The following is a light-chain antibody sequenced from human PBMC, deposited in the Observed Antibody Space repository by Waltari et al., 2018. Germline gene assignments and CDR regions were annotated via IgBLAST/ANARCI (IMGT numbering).Light chain of an antibody. CDR3: QQRSNWPLT. CDR2: DAS. V-gene: IGKV3-11*01. J-gene: IGKJ4*01. Sequence: EIVLTQSPATLSLSPAERATLSCRASQSVSGYLAWYQHKPGQAPRLLIYDASDRATDIPARFSGSGSGTDFTLTISSLEPEDFAFYYCQQRSNWPLTFGGGTKVEIK. CDR1: QSVSGY.